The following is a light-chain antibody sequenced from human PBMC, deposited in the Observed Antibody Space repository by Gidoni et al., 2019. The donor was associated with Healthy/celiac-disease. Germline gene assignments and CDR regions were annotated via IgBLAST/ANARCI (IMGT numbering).Light chain of an antibody. CDR3: QQYGSSPYT. V-gene: IGKV3-20*01. Sequence: IVLTQSPGTLSLSPGARATLSCRASQSVSSSYLAWYQQKPGQAPRLLIYGASSRATGIPDRFSGSGSGTDFTLTISRLEPEDFAVYYCQQYGSSPYTFGQGTKLEIK. CDR1: QSVSSSY. J-gene: IGKJ2*01. CDR2: GAS.